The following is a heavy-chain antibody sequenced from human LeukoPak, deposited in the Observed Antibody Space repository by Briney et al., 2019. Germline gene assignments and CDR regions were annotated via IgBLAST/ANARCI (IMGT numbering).Heavy chain of an antibody. CDR3: ARDGGYCSSTSCYTNSYYYYGMDV. CDR2: INQDGSVI. CDR1: GLSFSSHW. Sequence: GGSLRLSCAASGLSFSSHWMSWVRQAPGKGLEWVANINQDGSVINYVGSVKGRFTISRDNAENSLYLQMNSLRAEDTAVYYCARDGGYCSSTSCYTNSYYYYGMDVWGQGTTVTVSS. D-gene: IGHD2-2*02. V-gene: IGHV3-7*01. J-gene: IGHJ6*02.